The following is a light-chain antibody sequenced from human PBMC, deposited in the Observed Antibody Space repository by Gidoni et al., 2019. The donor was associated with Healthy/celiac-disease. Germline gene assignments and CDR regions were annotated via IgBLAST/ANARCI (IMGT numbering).Light chain of an antibody. CDR1: SSNIGAGYD. CDR2: GNS. V-gene: IGLV1-40*01. Sequence: QSVLTQPPSVSGAPGQRVPISCTGSSSNIGAGYDVHWYQQLPGTAPKLLIYGNSNRPSGVPDRFSGSKSGTSASLAITGLQAEDEADDYCQSYDSSLSGSYVFGTGTKVTVL. CDR3: QSYDSSLSGSYV. J-gene: IGLJ1*01.